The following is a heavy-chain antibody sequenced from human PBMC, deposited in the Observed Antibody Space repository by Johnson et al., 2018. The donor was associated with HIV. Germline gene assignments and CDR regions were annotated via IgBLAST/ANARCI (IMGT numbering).Heavy chain of an antibody. CDR1: GFTFSSYA. CDR3: ARAGPSDAFDI. V-gene: IGHV3-66*01. J-gene: IGHJ3*02. CDR2: LYSGGST. Sequence: VQLVESGGGVVQPGRSLRLSCAASGFTFSSYAMHWVRQAPGKGLEWVSVLYSGGSTYYADSVKGRFTISRDNSRNTLYLQMNSLRAGDTAVYYCARAGPSDAFDIWGQGTMVTVSS.